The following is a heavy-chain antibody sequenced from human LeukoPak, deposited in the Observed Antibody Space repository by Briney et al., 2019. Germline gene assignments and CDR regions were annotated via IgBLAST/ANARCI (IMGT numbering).Heavy chain of an antibody. J-gene: IGHJ4*02. D-gene: IGHD4-17*01. CDR3: ASDYGNPDVVDY. CDR2: VSYDETKN. V-gene: IGHV3-30-3*01. CDR1: GFTFSNYA. Sequence: GGSLRLSCAVSGFTFSNYAMHWVRQTPGKGLEWVAAVSYDETKNYYADSVKGRFTISRDSSKNTLYLQLNSLGVEDTAIYYCASDYGNPDVVDYWGQGTLVTVSS.